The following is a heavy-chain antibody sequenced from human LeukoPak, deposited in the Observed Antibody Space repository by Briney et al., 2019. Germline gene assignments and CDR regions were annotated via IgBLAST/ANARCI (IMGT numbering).Heavy chain of an antibody. CDR1: GFTFSSYS. CDR2: ISSSSSTI. Sequence: GGSLRLSCAASGFTFSSYSMTWVRQAPGKGLEWVSYISSSSSTIYYADSVKGRFTISRDNAKNSLYLQMNSLRAEDTAVYYRARDFLLRYFDGGDYWGQGTLVTVSS. V-gene: IGHV3-48*01. CDR3: ARDFLLRYFDGGDY. D-gene: IGHD3-9*01. J-gene: IGHJ4*02.